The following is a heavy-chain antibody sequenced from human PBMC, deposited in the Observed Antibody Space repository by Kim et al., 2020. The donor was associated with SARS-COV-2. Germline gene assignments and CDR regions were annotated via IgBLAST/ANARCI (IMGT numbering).Heavy chain of an antibody. CDR3: ARGVSSAWTLRAWFDP. J-gene: IGHJ5*02. Sequence: SETLSLICVVSGASISSSSCWSWVRQPPGKGLEWIGEVDHSGTTSYNVSLKSRATISVDKSKNQFSLRLNSVSAADTAVYYCARGVSSAWTLRAWFDPWG. V-gene: IGHV4-4*02. D-gene: IGHD3-22*01. CDR2: VDHSGTT. CDR1: GASISSSSC.